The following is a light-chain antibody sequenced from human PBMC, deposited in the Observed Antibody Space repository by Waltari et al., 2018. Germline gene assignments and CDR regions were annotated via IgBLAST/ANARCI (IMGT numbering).Light chain of an antibody. CDR3: CSYAGSRTYV. CDR1: NSDVGSYNL. J-gene: IGLJ1*01. CDR2: EGS. V-gene: IGLV2-23*01. Sequence: QSALTQPASVSGSPGQSITISCTGTNSDVGSYNLVSWYQQHPGKAPKFIIYEGSKRPSGVSNRFSGSKSGNTASLTISGLQAEDEADYYCCSYAGSRTYVFGTGTKVTVL.